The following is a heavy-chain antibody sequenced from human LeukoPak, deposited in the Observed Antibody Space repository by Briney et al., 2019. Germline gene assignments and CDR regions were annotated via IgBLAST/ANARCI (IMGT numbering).Heavy chain of an antibody. D-gene: IGHD3-22*01. CDR3: ARVDYYDNSGYFLFDY. J-gene: IGHJ4*02. V-gene: IGHV4-59*01. CDR2: IYYSGNT. Sequence: SETLSLTCTVSGGSISSYYWSWIRQPPGKGLEWIGYIYYSGNTNYNPSLKSRITISVDTSKNLFSLKLSSVTAADTAVYYCARVDYYDNSGYFLFDYWSQGTLVTVSS. CDR1: GGSISSYY.